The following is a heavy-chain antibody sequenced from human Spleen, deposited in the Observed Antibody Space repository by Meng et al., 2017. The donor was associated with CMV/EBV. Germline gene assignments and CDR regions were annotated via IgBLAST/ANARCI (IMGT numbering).Heavy chain of an antibody. CDR1: GFIFSDYY. V-gene: IGHV3-11*04. J-gene: IGHJ5*02. CDR2: ISDSGSSTIRI. D-gene: IGHD6-13*01. Sequence: GGSLRLSCAASGFIFSDYYMSWVRQAPGKGLEWIAYISDSGSSTIRIHYADSVKGRFTISRDNSKNTLYLQMNSLRAEDTAVYYCANLGALDDSSSWMGWFDPWGQGTLVTVSS. CDR3: ANLGALDDSSSWMGWFDP.